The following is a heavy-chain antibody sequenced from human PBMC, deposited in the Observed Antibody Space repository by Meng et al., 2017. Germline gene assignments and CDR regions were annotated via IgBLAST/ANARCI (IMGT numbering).Heavy chain of an antibody. V-gene: IGHV3-30*16. J-gene: IGHJ4*02. CDR2: ITKDGSRK. Sequence: GGDVVPPGRSMTLDCAASGFIFSNYEMHWVRQAPGKGLEWVACITKDGSRKYYLGSVRGRFTISRDNSKNTLYLEMNSLRSEDTALYYCARDFDYWGQGTLVTVSS. CDR1: GFIFSNYE. CDR3: ARDFDY.